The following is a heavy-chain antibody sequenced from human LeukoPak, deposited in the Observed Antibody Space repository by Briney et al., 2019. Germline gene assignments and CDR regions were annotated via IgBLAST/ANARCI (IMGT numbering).Heavy chain of an antibody. D-gene: IGHD4-17*01. CDR3: ARPTTADEGRAFDI. V-gene: IGHV4-61*02. Sequence: SETLSLTCTVSGGSISSGSYYWSWIRQPAGKGLEWIGRIYTSGSTNYNPSLKSRVTISVDTSKNQFSLKLSSVTAADTAVYYCARPTTADEGRAFDIWGQGTMVTVSS. CDR1: GGSISSGSYY. CDR2: IYTSGST. J-gene: IGHJ3*02.